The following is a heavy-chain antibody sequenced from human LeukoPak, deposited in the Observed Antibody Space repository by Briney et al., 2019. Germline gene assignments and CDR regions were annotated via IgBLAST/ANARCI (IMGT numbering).Heavy chain of an antibody. Sequence: SETLSLTCTVSGGSISGSSYYWGWIRQPPGKGLEWIGSIYYSGSTYYNPSLESRVTISVDTSKNQFSLKLSSVTAADTAVYYCAREDGYHHDYWGQGTLVTVSS. V-gene: IGHV4-39*02. CDR3: AREDGYHHDY. J-gene: IGHJ4*02. D-gene: IGHD5-24*01. CDR1: GGSISGSSYY. CDR2: IYYSGST.